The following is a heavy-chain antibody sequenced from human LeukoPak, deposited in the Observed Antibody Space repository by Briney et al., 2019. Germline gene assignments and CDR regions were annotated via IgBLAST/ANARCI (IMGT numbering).Heavy chain of an antibody. Sequence: GGSLRLSCAASGFTFRSYAMSWVRQAPGKGLEWVSAISGSGGSTYYADSVKGRFTISRDNSKNTLYLQMNSLRAEDTAVYYCASGGYYDSSGYYNLNAFDIWGQGTMVTVSS. CDR2: ISGSGGST. V-gene: IGHV3-23*01. J-gene: IGHJ3*02. CDR1: GFTFRSYA. CDR3: ASGGYYDSSGYYNLNAFDI. D-gene: IGHD3-22*01.